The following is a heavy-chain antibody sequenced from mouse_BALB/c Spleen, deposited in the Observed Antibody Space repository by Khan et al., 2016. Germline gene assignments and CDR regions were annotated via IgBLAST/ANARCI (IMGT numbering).Heavy chain of an antibody. Sequence: VQLQQSGPELVKPGASVKISCKASGYSFTGYFINWVMQSHGKSLEWIGRINPYNGDTFYNQKFKGKATLTVDKSSRKAYMQLSSLASEDSAVYDCTFGFYDSDGFAYWGQGTLVTVSA. CDR3: TFGFYDSDGFAY. CDR1: GYSFTGYF. J-gene: IGHJ3*01. CDR2: INPYNGDT. V-gene: IGHV1-20*02. D-gene: IGHD2-4*01.